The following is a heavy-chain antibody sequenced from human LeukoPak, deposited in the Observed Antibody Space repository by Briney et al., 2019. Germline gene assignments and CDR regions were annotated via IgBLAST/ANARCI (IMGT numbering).Heavy chain of an antibody. V-gene: IGHV1-2*02. Sequence: GASVKVSCKASGYTFTGYYMHWVRQAPGQGLEWMGWINPNSGGTNYARKFQGRVTMTRDTSISTAYMELSRLRSDDTAVYYCARDHYYGSGSPLDYWGQGTLVTVSS. D-gene: IGHD3-10*01. J-gene: IGHJ4*02. CDR1: GYTFTGYY. CDR2: INPNSGGT. CDR3: ARDHYYGSGSPLDY.